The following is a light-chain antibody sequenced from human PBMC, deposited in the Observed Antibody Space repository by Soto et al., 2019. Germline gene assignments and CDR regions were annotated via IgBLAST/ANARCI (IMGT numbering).Light chain of an antibody. CDR3: AAWDDSLSGHWV. CDR1: SSKIGSNY. Sequence: QSVLTQPPSASGTPGQRVTISCSGSSSKIGSNYVYWYQQLPGTAPKLLIYRNNQRPSGVPDRFSGSKSGTSASLAISGLRSEDEADYYCAAWDDSLSGHWVFGGGTKVTVL. V-gene: IGLV1-47*01. J-gene: IGLJ3*02. CDR2: RNN.